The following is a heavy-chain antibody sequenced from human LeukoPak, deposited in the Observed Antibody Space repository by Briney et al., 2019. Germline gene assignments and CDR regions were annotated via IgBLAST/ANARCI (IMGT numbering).Heavy chain of an antibody. D-gene: IGHD4-11*01. CDR2: ISYDGSNK. J-gene: IGHJ6*02. V-gene: IGHV3-30-3*01. Sequence: GGSLSLSCAASGFTFSSYAMHWVRQAPGKGLEWVAVISYDGSNKYYADSVKGRFTISRDNSKNTLYLQMNSLRAEDTAVYYCARGPDYTEFYYYYGMDVWGQGTTVTVSS. CDR3: ARGPDYTEFYYYYGMDV. CDR1: GFTFSSYA.